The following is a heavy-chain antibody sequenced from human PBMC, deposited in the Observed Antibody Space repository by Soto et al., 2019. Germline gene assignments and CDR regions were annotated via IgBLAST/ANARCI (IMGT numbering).Heavy chain of an antibody. CDR2: INPNSGGT. CDR1: GYTFTGYY. CDR3: ARGKLRWGYYGMDV. J-gene: IGHJ6*02. V-gene: IGHV1-2*04. D-gene: IGHD4-17*01. Sequence: GASVKVSCKASGYTFTGYYMHWVRQAPGQGLEWMGWINPNSGGTNYAQKFQGWVTTTRDTSISTAYMELSRLRSDDTAVYYCARGKLRWGYYGMDVWGQGTTVTVSS.